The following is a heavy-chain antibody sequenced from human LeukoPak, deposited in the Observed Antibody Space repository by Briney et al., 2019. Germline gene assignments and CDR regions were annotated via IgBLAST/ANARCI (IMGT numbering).Heavy chain of an antibody. CDR3: ARSMITFGGVIAHDAFDI. CDR1: GFTFSSYG. Sequence: GGSLRLSCAASGFTFSSYGMSWVRQAPGKGLEWVSYISSSGSTIYYADSVKGRFTISRDNSKNTLYLQMNSLRAEDTAVYYCARSMITFGGVIAHDAFDIWGQGTMVTVSS. V-gene: IGHV3-48*01. D-gene: IGHD3-16*02. CDR2: ISSSGSTI. J-gene: IGHJ3*02.